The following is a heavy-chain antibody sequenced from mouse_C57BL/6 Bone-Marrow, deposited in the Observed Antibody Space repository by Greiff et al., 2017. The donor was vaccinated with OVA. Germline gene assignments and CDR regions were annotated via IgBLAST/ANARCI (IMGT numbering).Heavy chain of an antibody. CDR3: ARPSGDYDGYAMDY. J-gene: IGHJ4*01. CDR1: GFTFSDYY. D-gene: IGHD2-4*01. V-gene: IGHV5-16*01. Sequence: EVMLVESEGGLVQPGSSMKLSCTASGFTFSDYYMAWVRQVPEKGLEWVANINYDGSSTYYLDSLKSRFIISRDNAKNILYLQMSSLKSEDTATYYCARPSGDYDGYAMDYWGQGTSVTVSS. CDR2: INYDGSST.